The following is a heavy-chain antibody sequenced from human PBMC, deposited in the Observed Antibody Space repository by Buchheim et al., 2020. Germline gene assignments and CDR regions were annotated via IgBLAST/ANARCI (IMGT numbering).Heavy chain of an antibody. CDR1: GFIFSNAW. D-gene: IGHD3-10*01. J-gene: IGHJ4*02. CDR2: IKSKTNGETT. V-gene: IGHV3-15*01. CDR3: TTVHYYASGSYSPD. Sequence: EVHLVESGGGLVKSGGSLRLSCAASGFIFSNAWMNWVRQAPGRGLEWVGRIKSKTNGETTDYAAPVKGRFAISRDDSKTKLNLQMNSLKTEDTAVYYCTTVHYYASGSYSPDWGQGTL.